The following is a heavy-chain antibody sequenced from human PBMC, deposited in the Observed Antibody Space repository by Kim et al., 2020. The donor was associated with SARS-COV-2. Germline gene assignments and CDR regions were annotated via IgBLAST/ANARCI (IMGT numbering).Heavy chain of an antibody. J-gene: IGHJ6*02. Sequence: SETLSRTCTVSGGSISSGGYYWSWIRQHPGKGLEWIGYIYYSGSTYYNPSLKSRVTISVDTSKNQFSLKLSSVTAADTAVYYCAREGGMVRGVLGMDVWGQGTTVTVS. CDR3: AREGGMVRGVLGMDV. D-gene: IGHD3-10*01. CDR1: GGSISSGGYY. CDR2: IYYSGST. V-gene: IGHV4-31*03.